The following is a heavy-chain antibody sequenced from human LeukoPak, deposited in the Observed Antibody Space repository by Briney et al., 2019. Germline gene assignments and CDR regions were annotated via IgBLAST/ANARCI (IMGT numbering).Heavy chain of an antibody. CDR2: ISAYNGNT. CDR3: AREAKIARGLLYYFDY. J-gene: IGHJ4*02. CDR1: GYTFTIYG. D-gene: IGHD6-13*01. V-gene: IGHV1-18*01. Sequence: GASVKVSCKASGYTFTIYGISWVRQAPGQGLEWMGWISAYNGNTNYAQKLQGRVTMTTDTSTSTAYMELRSLRSDDTAVYYCAREAKIARGLLYYFDYWGQGTLVTVSS.